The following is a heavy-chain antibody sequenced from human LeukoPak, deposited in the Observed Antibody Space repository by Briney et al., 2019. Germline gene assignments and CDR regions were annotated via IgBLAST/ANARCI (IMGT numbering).Heavy chain of an antibody. D-gene: IGHD2-2*01. CDR1: GGTFSSYA. CDR3: ARDSGYCSSTSCQASDY. J-gene: IGHJ4*02. CDR2: IIPIFGTA. Sequence: SVKVSCKASGGTFSSYAISWVRQAPGQGLEWMGGIIPIFGTANYAQKFQGRVTITADKSTSTAYMELSSLRSDDTAVYYCARDSGYCSSTSCQASDYWGQGTLVTVSS. V-gene: IGHV1-69*06.